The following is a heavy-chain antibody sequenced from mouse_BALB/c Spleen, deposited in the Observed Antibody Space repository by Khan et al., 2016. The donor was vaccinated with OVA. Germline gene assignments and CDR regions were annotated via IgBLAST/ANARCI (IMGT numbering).Heavy chain of an antibody. CDR3: ARSPYGNFGY. V-gene: IGHV5-9-3*01. D-gene: IGHD2-1*01. J-gene: IGHJ3*02. Sequence: EVHLVESGGGLVKPGGSLKLSCEVSGFTFSTYAMSWVRQTPEKRLEWVASISSDGDYTFYLDSVKGRFTISRDNAKNTLYLEMSSLRSDDTAMFYCARSPYGNFGYWGQGTLVTVSA. CDR1: GFTFSTYA. CDR2: ISSDGDYT.